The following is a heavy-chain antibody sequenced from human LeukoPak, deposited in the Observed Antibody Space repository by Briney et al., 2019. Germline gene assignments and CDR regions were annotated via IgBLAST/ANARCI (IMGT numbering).Heavy chain of an antibody. CDR2: IYSGGST. J-gene: IGHJ4*02. CDR1: GFTVSSNY. V-gene: IGHV3-53*01. Sequence: PGGSLRLSCAASGFTVSSNYMSWVRQAPGKGLEWVSVIYSGGSTDYADSVRGRFTISRDSSKNTLYLHMNSLRVEDTATYFCARALNRHIGAFEYWGQGALVTVSS. D-gene: IGHD4/OR15-4a*01. CDR3: ARALNRHIGAFEY.